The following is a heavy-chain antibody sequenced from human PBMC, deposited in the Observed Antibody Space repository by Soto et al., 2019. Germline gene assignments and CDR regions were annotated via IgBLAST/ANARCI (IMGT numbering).Heavy chain of an antibody. CDR2: ISGTGRST. V-gene: IGHV3-23*01. Sequence: EVQVWESGGGLVQPGGSLRLSCEASGFTFSNCAMSWVRQAPGKGLEWVSGISGTGRSTFYADSVKDRFTISRDNSKNSLYLEMNSLRAEDTAVYYCARESEDLTSNFDYWGQGTLVTVSS. CDR1: GFTFSNCA. CDR3: ARESEDLTSNFDY. J-gene: IGHJ4*02.